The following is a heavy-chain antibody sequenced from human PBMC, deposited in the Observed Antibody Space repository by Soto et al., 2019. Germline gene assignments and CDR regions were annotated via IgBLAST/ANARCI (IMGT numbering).Heavy chain of an antibody. D-gene: IGHD4-17*01. J-gene: IGHJ5*02. CDR1: GYTFTSYE. V-gene: IGHV1-8*01. CDR3: ARGFKYGDYSRWFDP. CDR2: MNPNSGNT. Sequence: QVQLVQSGAEVKKPGASVKVSCKASGYTFTSYEINWVRQATGQGFEYLGWMNPNSGNTGYVKKFQGRVTMTRYTSMRTAHMERSSLQSEDTAVYYCARGFKYGDYSRWFDPWGPGTLVTVSS.